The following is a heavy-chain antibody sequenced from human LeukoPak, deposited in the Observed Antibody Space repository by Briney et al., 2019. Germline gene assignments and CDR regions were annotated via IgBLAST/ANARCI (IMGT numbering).Heavy chain of an antibody. CDR3: ARAPVTNLLFDY. CDR2: ISYGGST. J-gene: IGHJ4*02. V-gene: IGHV4-31*03. Sequence: TLCLTCTVSGGPISSGGYFWTWIRQHPGKGLEWIGYISYGGSTYYNPSLESRLIVSVDTSKNEFSLWLRSVTAADTAVYYCARAPVTNLLFDYWGQGPLTMVSS. CDR1: GGPISSGGYF. D-gene: IGHD4-17*01.